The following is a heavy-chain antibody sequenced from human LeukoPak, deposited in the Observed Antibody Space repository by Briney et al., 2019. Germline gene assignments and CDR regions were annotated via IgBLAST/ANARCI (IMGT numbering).Heavy chain of an antibody. J-gene: IGHJ5*02. CDR3: ARGLRRTTLKGLNWFDP. CDR1: GGSISSSSYY. Sequence: SETLSLTCTVSGGSISSSSYYWGWIRQPPGKGLEWIGSIYYSGSTYYNPSLKSRVTISVDTSKNQFSLKLSSVTAADTAVYYCARGLRRTTLKGLNWFDPWGQGTLVTVSS. CDR2: IYYSGST. D-gene: IGHD4-11*01. V-gene: IGHV4-39*07.